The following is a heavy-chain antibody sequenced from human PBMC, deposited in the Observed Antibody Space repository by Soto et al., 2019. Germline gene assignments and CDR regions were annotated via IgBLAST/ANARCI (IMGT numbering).Heavy chain of an antibody. CDR2: IYPGDSDT. D-gene: IGHD6-6*01. Sequence: GESLKISCQGSGYSFASYWIGWVRQMPGEDLEWMGIIYPGDSDTRYSPSFQGQVTISADKSLRTAYLQWTSLKASDTALYYCARTRSFTLGFYYDGMDVWGQGTTVTVSS. V-gene: IGHV5-51*01. J-gene: IGHJ6*02. CDR3: ARTRSFTLGFYYDGMDV. CDR1: GYSFASYW.